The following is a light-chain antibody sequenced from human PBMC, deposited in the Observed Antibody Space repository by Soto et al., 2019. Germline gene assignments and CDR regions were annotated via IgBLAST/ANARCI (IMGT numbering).Light chain of an antibody. Sequence: QSALIQPPSVSGSPGQSVTISCTGTSSDVGSYDYVSWYQQHPGTVPKPMIYNVNTQPSGVPDRFSGSKSGNTASMTISGLQAEDEADHWCSSYTRSAVVFGGGTKVTVL. CDR1: SSDVGSYDY. V-gene: IGLV2-11*01. CDR3: SSYTRSAVV. J-gene: IGLJ2*01. CDR2: NVN.